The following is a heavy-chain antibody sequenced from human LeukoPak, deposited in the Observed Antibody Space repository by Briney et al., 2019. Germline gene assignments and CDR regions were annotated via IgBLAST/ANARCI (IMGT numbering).Heavy chain of an antibody. CDR1: GGSISSGGYY. CDR3: ARNPYDFWSGPKDAFDI. J-gene: IGHJ3*02. D-gene: IGHD3-3*01. CDR2: IYYSGST. Sequence: SQTLSLTCTVSGGSISSGGYYWSWIRQHPGKGLEWIGYIYYSGSTYYNPSLKSRVTISVDTSKNQFSLKLSSVTAADTAVYYCARNPYDFWSGPKDAFDIWGQGTMVTVSS. V-gene: IGHV4-31*03.